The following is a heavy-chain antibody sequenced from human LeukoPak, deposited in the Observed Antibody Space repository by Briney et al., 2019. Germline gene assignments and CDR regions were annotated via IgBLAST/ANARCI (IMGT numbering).Heavy chain of an antibody. D-gene: IGHD1-26*01. CDR3: AREGGSYYSPDY. J-gene: IGHJ4*02. CDR2: ISYDGSNK. CDR1: GFTFSSYA. V-gene: IGHV3-30-3*01. Sequence: GRSLRLSCTASGFTFSSYAMHWVRQAPGKGLEWVAVISYDGSNKYYADSVKGRFTISRDNSKNTLYLQMNSLRAEDTAVYYCAREGGSYYSPDYWGQGTLVTVSS.